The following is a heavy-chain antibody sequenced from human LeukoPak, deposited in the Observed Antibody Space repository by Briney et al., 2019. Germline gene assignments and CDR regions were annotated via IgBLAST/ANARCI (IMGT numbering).Heavy chain of an antibody. J-gene: IGHJ4*02. Sequence: GGSLRLSCVASGFIFRNYAMSWVRQAPGEGLEWVSGISDNGGGTYYADSLKGRFTISRDNSKNMLYLQMNSLTAEDTAVYYCAKESGALGAPLYDYWGRGILVTASS. D-gene: IGHD4/OR15-4a*01. CDR1: GFIFRNYA. V-gene: IGHV3-23*01. CDR3: AKESGALGAPLYDY. CDR2: ISDNGGGT.